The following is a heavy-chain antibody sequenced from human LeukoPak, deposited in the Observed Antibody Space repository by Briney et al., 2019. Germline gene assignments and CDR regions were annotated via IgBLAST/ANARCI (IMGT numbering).Heavy chain of an antibody. V-gene: IGHV3-23*01. J-gene: IGHJ5*02. CDR3: ARDSRGIAAAAPVIA. Sequence: GGSLRLSCAASGFIFRTYAMSWVRQAPGKGLEWVSGISGSGGSTYYADSVKGRFTISRDNSKNTLYLQMNSLRAEDTAVYYCARDSRGIAAAAPVIAWGQGTLVTVSS. CDR2: ISGSGGST. D-gene: IGHD6-13*01. CDR1: GFIFRTYA.